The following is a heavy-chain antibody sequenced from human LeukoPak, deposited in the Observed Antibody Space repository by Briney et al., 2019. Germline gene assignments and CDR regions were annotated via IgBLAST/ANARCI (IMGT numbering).Heavy chain of an antibody. D-gene: IGHD3-22*01. J-gene: IGHJ4*02. Sequence: QPGGSLRLSCAASGFTFSSHAMSWVRQAPGKGLEWVSAISGSGGTTYDADSVKGRFTISRDNSKNTLYLQMNSLRAEDTAVYYCAKDYYDSSGPFSYWGQGTLVTVSS. CDR3: AKDYYDSSGPFSY. V-gene: IGHV3-23*01. CDR1: GFTFSSHA. CDR2: ISGSGGTT.